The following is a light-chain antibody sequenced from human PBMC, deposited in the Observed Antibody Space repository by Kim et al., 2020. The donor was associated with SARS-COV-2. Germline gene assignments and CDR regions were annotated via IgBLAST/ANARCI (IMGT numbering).Light chain of an antibody. CDR2: EVA. V-gene: IGLV2-8*01. CDR3: NSYAGGNSYV. CDR1: SSDVGGYNY. J-gene: IGLJ3*02. Sequence: SALTQPPSASGSPGQSVTISCTGTSSDVGGYNYVSWYQQHPGKAPKLMIYEVAKRPSGVPDRFSGSKSGNTASLTVSGLQAEDEADYYCNSYAGGNSYVFGGGTKLTVL.